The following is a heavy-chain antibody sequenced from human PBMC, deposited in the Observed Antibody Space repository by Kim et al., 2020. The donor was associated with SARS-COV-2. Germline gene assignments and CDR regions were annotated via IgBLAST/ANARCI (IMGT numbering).Heavy chain of an antibody. J-gene: IGHJ6*02. CDR1: GFTFGDYA. CDR2: IRSKAYGGTT. CDR3: TRVNYYNSGMDV. V-gene: IGHV3-49*04. Sequence: GGSLRLSCTASGFTFGDYAMSWVRQAPGKGLEWVGFIRSKAYGGTTEYAASVKGRFTISRDDYKSIAYLQMNSLKTEDTAVYYCTRVNYYNSGMDVWGQGTTVTVSS.